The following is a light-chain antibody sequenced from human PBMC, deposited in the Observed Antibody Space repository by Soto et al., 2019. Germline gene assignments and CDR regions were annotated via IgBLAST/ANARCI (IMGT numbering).Light chain of an antibody. V-gene: IGKV3-11*01. CDR2: DAS. CDR3: QQRSNWPPEFT. CDR1: QSVSSY. J-gene: IGKJ3*01. Sequence: EIVLTQSPATLSLSPGERATLSCRASQSVSSYLAWYQQKPGQAPRLLIYDASNRATGIRARFSGSGSGTGFTLTISSLEPEDCAVYYCQQRSNWPPEFTFGPGPKVDIK.